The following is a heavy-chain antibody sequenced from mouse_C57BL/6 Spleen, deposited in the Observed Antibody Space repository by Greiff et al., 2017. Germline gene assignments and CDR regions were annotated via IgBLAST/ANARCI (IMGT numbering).Heavy chain of an antibody. Sequence: VMLVESGPELVKPGASVKISCKASGYTFTDYYINWVKQRPGQGLEWIGWIFPGSGSTYYNEKFKGKATLTVDKSSSTAYMLLSSLTSEDSAVYFCARSGDYSNYGFAYWGQGTLVTVSA. J-gene: IGHJ3*01. CDR3: ARSGDYSNYGFAY. CDR2: IFPGSGST. CDR1: GYTFTDYY. D-gene: IGHD2-5*01. V-gene: IGHV1-75*01.